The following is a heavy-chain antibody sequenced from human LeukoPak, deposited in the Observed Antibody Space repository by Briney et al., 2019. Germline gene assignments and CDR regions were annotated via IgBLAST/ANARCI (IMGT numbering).Heavy chain of an antibody. V-gene: IGHV1-18*01. J-gene: IGHJ1*01. CDR2: SSAYNGNT. CDR1: GYSFTSYG. D-gene: IGHD2-15*01. Sequence: ASVMVSCKAAGYSFTSYGISWVRQAPGQWLEWMGWSSAYNGNTSYAQKLQGRVTMTTDTSTSTAYMELRSLRSDDTAVYYCARDSYCSGGSCYRPAEYFQHWGQGTLVTVSS. CDR3: ARDSYCSGGSCYRPAEYFQH.